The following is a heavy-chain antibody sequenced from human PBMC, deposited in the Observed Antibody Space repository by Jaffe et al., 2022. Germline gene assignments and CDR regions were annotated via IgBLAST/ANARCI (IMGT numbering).Heavy chain of an antibody. J-gene: IGHJ6*03. CDR2: INAGNGNT. Sequence: QVQLVQSGAEVKKPGASVKVSCKASGYTFTSYAMHWVRQAPGQRLEWMGWINAGNGNTKYSQKFQGRVTITRDTSASTAYMELSSLRSEDTAVYYCARDKRASRPYYYYYMDVWGKGTTVTVSS. CDR3: ARDKRASRPYYYYYMDV. V-gene: IGHV1-3*01. CDR1: GYTFTSYA.